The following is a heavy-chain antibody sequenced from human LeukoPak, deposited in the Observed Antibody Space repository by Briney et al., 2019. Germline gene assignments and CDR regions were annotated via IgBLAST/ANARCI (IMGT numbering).Heavy chain of an antibody. CDR2: INPNSGGT. D-gene: IGHD3-22*01. Sequence: GASVKVSCKASRYTFTGYYMHWVRQAPGQGLEWMGWINPNSGGTNYAQKFQGRVTMTRDTSISTAYMELSRLRSDDTAVYYCARDTDYYDSSGYLRDWGQGTLVTVSS. V-gene: IGHV1-2*02. CDR1: RYTFTGYY. J-gene: IGHJ4*02. CDR3: ARDTDYYDSSGYLRD.